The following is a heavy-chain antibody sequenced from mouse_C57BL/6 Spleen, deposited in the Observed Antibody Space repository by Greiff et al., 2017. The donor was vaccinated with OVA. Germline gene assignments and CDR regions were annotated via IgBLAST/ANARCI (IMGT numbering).Heavy chain of an antibody. CDR1: GFTFSDYG. D-gene: IGHD2-14*01. CDR3: ARPVRAMDY. CDR2: ISSGSSTI. V-gene: IGHV5-17*01. Sequence: EVKVEESGGGLVKPGGSLKLSCAASGFTFSDYGMHWVRQAPEKGLEWVAYISSGSSTIYYADTVKGRFTISRNNAKNTLFLQMTSLRSEDTAMYYCARPVRAMDYWGQGTSVTVSS. J-gene: IGHJ4*01.